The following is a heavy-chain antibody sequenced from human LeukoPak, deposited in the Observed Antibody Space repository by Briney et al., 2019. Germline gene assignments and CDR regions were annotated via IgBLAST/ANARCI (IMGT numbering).Heavy chain of an antibody. CDR1: GYTFTGYY. Sequence: GASVKVSCKASGYTFTGYYMHWVRQAPGQGLEWMGWINPNSGGTNYAQKLQGRVTMTTDTSTSTAYMELRSLRSDDTAVYYCARVLLWFGELSHFDYWGQGTLVTVSS. CDR2: INPNSGGT. CDR3: ARVLLWFGELSHFDY. V-gene: IGHV1-2*02. J-gene: IGHJ4*02. D-gene: IGHD3-10*01.